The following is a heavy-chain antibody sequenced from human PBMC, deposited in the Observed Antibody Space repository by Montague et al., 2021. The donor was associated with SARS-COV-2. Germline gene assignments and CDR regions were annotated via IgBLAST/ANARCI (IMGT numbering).Heavy chain of an antibody. CDR1: GGSFSGYY. Sequence: SETLSLTCVDYGGSFSGYYWSWIRQPPGKGLEWIGEINHSGSTNYNPSLKSRVTISVDTSKKQFSLRLNSVTAADTAVYYCARGGGYSYGALDYWGQGTLVTGSS. CDR3: ARGGGYSYGALDY. V-gene: IGHV4-34*01. J-gene: IGHJ4*02. D-gene: IGHD5-18*01. CDR2: INHSGST.